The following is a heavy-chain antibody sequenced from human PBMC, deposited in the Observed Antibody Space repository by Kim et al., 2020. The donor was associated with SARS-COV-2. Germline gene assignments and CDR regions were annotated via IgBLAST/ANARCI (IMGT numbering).Heavy chain of an antibody. CDR2: ISSSSSYI. J-gene: IGHJ2*01. CDR3: ARVKAPNPTYTYYYGSGNEWLLPNYWYFDL. CDR1: GFTFSSYS. V-gene: IGHV3-21*01. D-gene: IGHD3-10*01. Sequence: GGSLRLSCAASGFTFSSYSMNWVRQAPGKGLEWVSSISSSSSYIYYADSVKGRFTISRDNAKNSLYLQMNSLRAEDTAVYYCARVKAPNPTYTYYYGSGNEWLLPNYWYFDLWGRGTLVTVSS.